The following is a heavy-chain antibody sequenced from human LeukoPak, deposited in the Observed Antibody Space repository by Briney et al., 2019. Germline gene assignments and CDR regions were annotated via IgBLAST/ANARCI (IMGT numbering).Heavy chain of an antibody. V-gene: IGHV4-59*01. CDR1: GGSISSYY. CDR2: IHYSGST. CDR3: ARTYYDHLTGFYMDY. D-gene: IGHD3-9*01. J-gene: IGHJ4*02. Sequence: MPSETLSLTCTVSGGSISSYYWSWIRQPPGKGLEWIGYIHYSGSTNYKSSLKSRLTILVDTSKTQFSLQLSSVTAADTAVYYCARTYYDHLTGFYMDYWGQGTLVTVSS.